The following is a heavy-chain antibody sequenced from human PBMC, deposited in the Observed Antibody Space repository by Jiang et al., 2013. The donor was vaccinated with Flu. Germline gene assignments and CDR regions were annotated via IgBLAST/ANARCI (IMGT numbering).Heavy chain of an antibody. D-gene: IGHD3-22*01. V-gene: IGHV3-23*01. J-gene: IGHJ4*02. CDR3: AKDDDSSGYYVLYYFDY. CDR1: GFTFSSYA. CDR2: ISGSGGST. Sequence: GFTFSSYAMSWVRQASREGGVEWVSAISGSGGSTYYADSVKGRFTISRDNSKNTLYLQMNSLRAEDTAVYYCAKDDDSSGYYVLYYFDYWGQGTLVTVSS.